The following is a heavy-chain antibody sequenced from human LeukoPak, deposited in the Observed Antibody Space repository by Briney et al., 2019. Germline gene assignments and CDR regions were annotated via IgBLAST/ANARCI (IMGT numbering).Heavy chain of an antibody. D-gene: IGHD2-2*01. J-gene: IGHJ3*02. V-gene: IGHV3-33*01. CDR1: GFTFSSYG. CDR3: AREPSSWEDDAFDI. Sequence: GGSLRLSCAASGFTFSSYGMHWVRQAPGKGLEWVAVIWYDGSNKYYADSVKGRFTISRDNSKNTLYLQMNSLRAEDTAVYYCAREPSSWEDDAFDIWGQGAMVTVSS. CDR2: IWYDGSNK.